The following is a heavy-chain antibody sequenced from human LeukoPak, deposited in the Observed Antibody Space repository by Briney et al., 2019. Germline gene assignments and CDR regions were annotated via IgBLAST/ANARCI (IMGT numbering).Heavy chain of an antibody. D-gene: IGHD6-19*01. CDR2: IGSVSSPV. CDR1: GLTFSSDA. V-gene: IGHV3-48*02. J-gene: IGHJ4*02. CDR3: GLIPGLGY. Sequence: PGGSLRLSCAASGLTFSSDAMTWVRQAPGKGLEWIGYIGSVSSPVFYADSVKGRFTISRDNSRNTLYLQMNSLRDDDTAVYYCGLIPGLGYWGQGTLVTVSS.